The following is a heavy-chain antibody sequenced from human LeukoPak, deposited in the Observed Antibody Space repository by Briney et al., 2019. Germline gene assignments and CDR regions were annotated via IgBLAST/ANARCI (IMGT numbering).Heavy chain of an antibody. CDR1: GYTFTSYG. J-gene: IGHJ4*02. D-gene: IGHD2-15*01. CDR3: ARDCTGCHGFDY. Sequence: ASVKVSCKASGYTFTSYGITWVRQAPGQGLEWMGWVSAYADNTNYVQKIRGRVTMTTDTSTSTAYMELRSLRSDDTAVYYCARDCTGCHGFDYWGQGTLVTVSS. V-gene: IGHV1-18*01. CDR2: VSAYADNT.